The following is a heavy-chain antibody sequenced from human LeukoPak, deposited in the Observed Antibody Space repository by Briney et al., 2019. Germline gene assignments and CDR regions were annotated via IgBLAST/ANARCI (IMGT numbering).Heavy chain of an antibody. Sequence: GSLRLSCAASGFTFSDYYMSWIRQPPGKGLEWIGEINHSGSTNYNPSLKSRVTISVDTSKNQFSLKLSSVTAAGTAVYYCARGPRYYDILTGYYNVGNAFDIWGQGTMVTVSS. J-gene: IGHJ3*02. CDR2: INHSGST. CDR1: GFTFSDYY. CDR3: ARGPRYYDILTGYYNVGNAFDI. V-gene: IGHV4-34*01. D-gene: IGHD3-9*01.